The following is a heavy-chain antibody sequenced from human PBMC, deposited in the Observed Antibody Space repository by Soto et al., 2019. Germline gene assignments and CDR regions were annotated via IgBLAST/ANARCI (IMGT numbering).Heavy chain of an antibody. CDR1: GFTFNSRA. D-gene: IGHD6-13*01. CDR2: ISYDGSYE. CDR3: ATTDGKLVTIMPFHY. J-gene: IGHJ4*02. V-gene: IGHV3-30*03. Sequence: QVQLVESGGGVVQPGRSLRLSCAASGFTFNSRALHWVRQPPGKGLEWVAVISYDGSYEDYADSVKGRFTISRDNSKNTVQLQMNSLRAEDTAVYYCATTDGKLVTIMPFHYWGEGTLVTVSS.